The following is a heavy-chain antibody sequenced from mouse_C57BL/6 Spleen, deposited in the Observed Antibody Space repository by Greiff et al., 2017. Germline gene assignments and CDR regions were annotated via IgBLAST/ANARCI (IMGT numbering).Heavy chain of an antibody. CDR3: TRTWDDYAMDY. CDR2: IRNKANNHAT. J-gene: IGHJ4*01. V-gene: IGHV6-6*01. CDR1: GFTFSDAW. Sequence: EVQVVESGGGLVQPGGSMKLSCAASGFTFSDAWMDWVRQSPEKGLEWVAEIRNKANNHATYYAESVKGRFTISRDDSKSSVYLQMNSLRAEDTGIYYCTRTWDDYAMDYWGQGTSVTVSS. D-gene: IGHD4-1*01.